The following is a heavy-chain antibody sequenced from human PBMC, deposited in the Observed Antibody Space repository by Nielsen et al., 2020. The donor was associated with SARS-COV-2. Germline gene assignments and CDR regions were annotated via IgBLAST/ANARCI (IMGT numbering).Heavy chain of an antibody. CDR2: IIPIFGTA. V-gene: IGHV1-69*06. CDR3: ASGSGSYYRSYFDY. D-gene: IGHD3-10*01. Sequence: VRQAPGQGLEWMGGIIPIFGTANYAQKFQGRVTITADKSTSTAYMELSSLRSEDTAVYYCASGSGSYYRSYFDYWGQGTLVTVSS. J-gene: IGHJ4*02.